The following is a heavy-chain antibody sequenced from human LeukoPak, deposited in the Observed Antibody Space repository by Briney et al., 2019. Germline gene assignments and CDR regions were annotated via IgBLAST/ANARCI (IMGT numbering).Heavy chain of an antibody. CDR3: ARSANPGAHDFDP. CDR1: GFTFSSYA. J-gene: IGHJ5*02. V-gene: IGHV3-48*02. Sequence: GGSLRLCCAASGFTFSSYAMAWVRRAPGKGLEWLSYISSSSKINYADSVRGRFTISRDNAKNSLYLQMNSLRDEDTAVYYCARSANPGAHDFDPWGQGTLVTVSS. CDR2: ISSSSKI.